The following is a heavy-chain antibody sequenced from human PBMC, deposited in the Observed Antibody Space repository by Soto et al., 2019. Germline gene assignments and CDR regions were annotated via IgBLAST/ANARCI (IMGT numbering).Heavy chain of an antibody. CDR1: GYTFTIYV. Sequence: APVKVSCTTSGYTFTIYVIHLVRQAPGQRLEWMGWINAGNGNTKYSQKFQGRVTITIDTSASTAYMELSSLRSEDTAIYYGARDLGGWPDYWGQGTLVTVSS. D-gene: IGHD6-19*01. CDR2: INAGNGNT. J-gene: IGHJ4*02. V-gene: IGHV1-3*01. CDR3: ARDLGGWPDY.